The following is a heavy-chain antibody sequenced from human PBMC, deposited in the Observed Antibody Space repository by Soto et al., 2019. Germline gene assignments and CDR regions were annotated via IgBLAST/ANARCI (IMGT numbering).Heavy chain of an antibody. D-gene: IGHD3-9*01. CDR3: TRDRYDILTGHYDAFDI. CDR2: IRSKAYGGTT. Sequence: GGSLRLSCTASGFTFGDYAMSLIRQAPGKGLEWVGFIRSKAYGGTTEYAASVKGRFTISRVDSKSIAYLQMNSLKTEDTAVYYCTRDRYDILTGHYDAFDIWGQGTMVTVSS. V-gene: IGHV3-49*03. CDR1: GFTFGDYA. J-gene: IGHJ3*02.